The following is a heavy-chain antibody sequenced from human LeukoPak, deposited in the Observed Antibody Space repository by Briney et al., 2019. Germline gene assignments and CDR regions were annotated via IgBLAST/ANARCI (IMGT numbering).Heavy chain of an antibody. V-gene: IGHV4-59*01. D-gene: IGHD6-25*01. CDR2: IYYSGST. CDR1: GGSISSYY. CDR3: ARESIGSGGYFDY. Sequence: PSETLSLTCTVSGGSISSYYWSWIRQPPGKGLEWIGYIYYSGSTNYNPSLKSRVTISVDTSKNQFSLKLSSVTAADTAMYYCARESIGSGGYFDYWGQGTLVTVSS. J-gene: IGHJ4*02.